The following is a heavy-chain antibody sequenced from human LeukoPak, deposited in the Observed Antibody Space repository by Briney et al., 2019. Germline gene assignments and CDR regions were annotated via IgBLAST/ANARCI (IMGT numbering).Heavy chain of an antibody. D-gene: IGHD3-22*01. CDR3: ARLSDSSGYYYFDY. V-gene: IGHV4-59*08. J-gene: IGHJ4*02. CDR1: GGSISSYY. CDR2: IYYSGST. Sequence: SETLSLTCTVSGGSISSYYWSWIRQPPGKGLEWIGYIYYSGSTNYNPSLKSRVTISVDTSKNQFSLKLSSVTAADTAVYYRARLSDSSGYYYFDYWGQGTLVTVSS.